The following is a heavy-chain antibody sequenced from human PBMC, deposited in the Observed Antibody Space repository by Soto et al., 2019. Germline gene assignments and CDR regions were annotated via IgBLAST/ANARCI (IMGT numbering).Heavy chain of an antibody. J-gene: IGHJ6*02. CDR1: GFTFSSYG. D-gene: IGHD2-2*02. V-gene: IGHV3-30*18. CDR3: AKGLTHYCSSTSCYKTYYYYYGMDV. Sequence: VGSLRLSCAASGFTFSSYGMHWVRQAPGNGLEWAAVISYDGSNKYYADSVKGRFTISRDNSKNTLYLQMNSLRAEDTAVYYCAKGLTHYCSSTSCYKTYYYYYGMDVRGQGTTVTVSS. CDR2: ISYDGSNK.